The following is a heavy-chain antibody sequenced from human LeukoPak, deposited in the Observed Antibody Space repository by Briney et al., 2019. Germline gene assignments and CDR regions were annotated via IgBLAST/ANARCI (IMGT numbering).Heavy chain of an antibody. D-gene: IGHD2-2*01. CDR3: ASERPGVGSSTGYYYMDV. CDR2: IRFDGSNK. CDR1: GFTFSSYG. Sequence: GGSLRLSCAASGFTFSSYGMHWVRQAPGKGLEWVAFIRFDGSNKYYADSVKGRFTLSRDNSKSTLYLQMNSLRAEDTAVYYCASERPGVGSSTGYYYMDVWGKGTTVTVSS. J-gene: IGHJ6*03. V-gene: IGHV3-30*02.